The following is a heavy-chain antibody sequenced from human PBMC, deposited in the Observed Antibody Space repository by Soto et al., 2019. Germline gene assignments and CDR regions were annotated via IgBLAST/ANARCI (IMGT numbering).Heavy chain of an antibody. Sequence: QVQLQESGPGLVKPSETLSLTCTVSGGSVSGYFWTWIRQPPGKGLEWIGYISYSGSTNYNSSLKSRVPMSIDKSMTQFSLRLTSVSAADTAVYYCARDGAATGSVYLDYWGQGTLVTVSS. CDR3: ARDGAATGSVYLDY. V-gene: IGHV4-59*02. J-gene: IGHJ4*02. CDR2: ISYSGST. CDR1: GGSVSGYF. D-gene: IGHD6-13*01.